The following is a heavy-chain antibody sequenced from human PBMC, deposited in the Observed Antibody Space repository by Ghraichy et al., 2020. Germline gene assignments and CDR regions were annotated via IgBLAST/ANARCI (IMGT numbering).Heavy chain of an antibody. D-gene: IGHD2-2*01. CDR3: ARVASTTWGIWYFDV. CDR1: GDSISSDNW. CDR2: IHHSGST. Sequence: LETLSLTCAVSGDSISSDNWWSWVRQPPGKGLEWIGEIHHSGSTKDNPSLESRVTMSIDKSKNEFSLKVSSVTAADTAVYYCARVASTTWGIWYFDVWGRGTLAAVSS. J-gene: IGHJ2*01. V-gene: IGHV4-4*02.